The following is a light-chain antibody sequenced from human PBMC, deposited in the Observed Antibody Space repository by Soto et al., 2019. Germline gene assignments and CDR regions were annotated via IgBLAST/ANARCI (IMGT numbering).Light chain of an antibody. CDR3: QKYNSAPWT. CDR2: AAS. Sequence: DIQMTQSPSSLSASVGDRVTISCRASQGISSYLAWYQQKPGKVPEVLIYAASTLQSGVPSRFSGSGSGTDFTLTISSLQPEDAATYYCQKYNSAPWTFGQGTKVEIK. J-gene: IGKJ1*01. CDR1: QGISSY. V-gene: IGKV1-27*01.